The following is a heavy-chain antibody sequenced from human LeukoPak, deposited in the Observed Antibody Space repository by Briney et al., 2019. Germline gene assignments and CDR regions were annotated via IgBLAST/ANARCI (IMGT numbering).Heavy chain of an antibody. CDR3: AREAYYDILTGYYGGAFDI. CDR2: ISSSSSYI. CDR1: GFTFDDYG. V-gene: IGHV3-21*01. D-gene: IGHD3-9*01. Sequence: GGSLRLSCAASGFTFDDYGMSWVRQAPGKGLEWVSSISSSSSYIYYADSVKGRFTISRDNAKNSLYLQMNSLRAEDTAVYYCAREAYYDILTGYYGGAFDIWGQGTMVTVSS. J-gene: IGHJ3*02.